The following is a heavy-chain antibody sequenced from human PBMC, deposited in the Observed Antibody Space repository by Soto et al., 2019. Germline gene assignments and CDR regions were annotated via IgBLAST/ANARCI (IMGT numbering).Heavy chain of an antibody. Sequence: SVKVSCKASGGTFSSYAISWVRQAPGQGLEWMGGIIPIFGTANYAQKFQGRVTITADESTSTAYMELSSLRSEDTAVYYCARARMTGAGGLYYCGMDVWGQGTTVTVSS. D-gene: IGHD1-20*01. CDR3: ARARMTGAGGLYYCGMDV. J-gene: IGHJ6*02. V-gene: IGHV1-69*13. CDR2: IIPIFGTA. CDR1: GGTFSSYA.